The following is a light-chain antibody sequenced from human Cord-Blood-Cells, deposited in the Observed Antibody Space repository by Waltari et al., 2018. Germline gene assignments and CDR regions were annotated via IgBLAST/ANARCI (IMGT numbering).Light chain of an antibody. Sequence: QSALTQPASVSGSPGQSITISCTGTSSDVGGYNYVSWYQQPPGKAPKLMIYDVSKRPSGVSIRFSGSKSGNTASLTISGLQAEDEADYYCSSYTSSSTSHWVFGGGTKLTVL. J-gene: IGLJ3*02. CDR1: SSDVGGYNY. V-gene: IGLV2-14*01. CDR3: SSYTSSSTSHWV. CDR2: DVS.